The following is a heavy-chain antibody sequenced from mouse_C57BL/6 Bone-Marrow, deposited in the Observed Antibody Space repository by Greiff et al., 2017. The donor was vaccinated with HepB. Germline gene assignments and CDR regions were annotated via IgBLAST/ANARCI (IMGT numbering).Heavy chain of an antibody. V-gene: IGHV14-2*01. Sequence: VQLQQSGAELVKPGASVKLSCTASGFNIKDYYMHWVKQRPEQGLEWIGRIDPEDGETKYAPNFQGKATITADTSSNTAYLQLSSLTSEDTAVYYCARDYYGVDYFDYWGQGTTLTVSA. D-gene: IGHD1-1*01. CDR1: GFNIKDYY. J-gene: IGHJ2*01. CDR3: ARDYYGVDYFDY. CDR2: IDPEDGET.